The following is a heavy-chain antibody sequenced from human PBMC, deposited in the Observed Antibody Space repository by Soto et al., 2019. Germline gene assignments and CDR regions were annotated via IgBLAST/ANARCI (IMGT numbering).Heavy chain of an antibody. D-gene: IGHD6-13*01. V-gene: IGHV4-4*02. CDR3: ATRDNSKFY. J-gene: IGHJ4*02. CDR1: GVSISSHDW. Sequence: QVQLQESGPGLVKPSGTLSLTCAVSGVSISSHDWWPWVRQPTGKGLEWVGEGHQRGSTNYNSSLESRVTIEVDTSKNQFSLKLRSVTVADTAVYYCATRDNSKFYWGQGTLVTVSS. CDR2: GHQRGST.